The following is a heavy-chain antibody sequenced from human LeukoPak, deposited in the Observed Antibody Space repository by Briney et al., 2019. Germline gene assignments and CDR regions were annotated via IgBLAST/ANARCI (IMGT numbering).Heavy chain of an antibody. J-gene: IGHJ4*02. CDR2: ISYDGGKK. CDR1: GFTFSSYA. V-gene: IGHV3-30*18. D-gene: IGHD3-10*01. CDR3: AKGGSYHSGTYYSDY. Sequence: GGSLRLSCAAPGFTFSSYAMSWVRQAPGKGLEWVAVISYDGGKKYYGDPMKGRFTISRDNSKNTVYLQMNSLRVDDTAVYYCAKGGSYHSGTYYSDYLGQGTLVTVSS.